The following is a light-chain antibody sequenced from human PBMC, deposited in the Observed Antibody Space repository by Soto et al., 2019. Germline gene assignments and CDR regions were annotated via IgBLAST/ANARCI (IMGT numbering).Light chain of an antibody. CDR3: VLYMGSVRV. CDR2: STN. J-gene: IGLJ2*01. CDR1: SGSVSTSYY. V-gene: IGLV8-61*01. Sequence: QTVVTQEPSFSVSPGGTVTLTCGLSSGSVSTSYYPSWYQQTPGQAPRTLIYSTNTRSSWVPDRFSGSILGNKAALPITGAQADDESDYYCVLYMGSVRVFGGGTKVTVL.